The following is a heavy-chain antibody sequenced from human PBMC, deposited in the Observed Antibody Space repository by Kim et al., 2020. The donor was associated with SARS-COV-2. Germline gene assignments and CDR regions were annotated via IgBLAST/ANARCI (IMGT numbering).Heavy chain of an antibody. V-gene: IGHV3-23*01. Sequence: GGSLRLSCAASGFTFSRSAMSWVRQAPGKGLDWVSSISGSGGSTYYADSVKGRFTISRDNFKNTLYLQMNSLGADDTAVYYCGSYLDSMPREYFDYWGQG. CDR1: GFTFSRSA. CDR2: ISGSGGST. D-gene: IGHD3-22*01. CDR3: GSYLDSMPREYFDY. J-gene: IGHJ4*02.